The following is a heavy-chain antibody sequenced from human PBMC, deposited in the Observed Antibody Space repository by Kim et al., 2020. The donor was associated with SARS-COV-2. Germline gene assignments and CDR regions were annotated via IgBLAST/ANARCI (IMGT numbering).Heavy chain of an antibody. CDR3: ARAPFGYNRSTSFYY. D-gene: IGHD2-2*01. V-gene: IGHV4-34*01. Sequence: SETLSLTCAVYGGSFSGYYWSWIRQPPGKGLEWIGEINHSGSTNYNPSLKSRVTISVDTSKNQFSLKLSSVTAADTAVYYCARAPFGYNRSTSFYYWGQG. CDR2: INHSGST. CDR1: GGSFSGYY. J-gene: IGHJ4*02.